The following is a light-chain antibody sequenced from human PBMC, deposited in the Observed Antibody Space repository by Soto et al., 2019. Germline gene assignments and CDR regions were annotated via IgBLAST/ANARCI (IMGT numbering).Light chain of an antibody. Sequence: DIVMTQSPATLSVSPGERATLSCRATQSVSSNLAWYQQKPGQAPRLLVHAASTRATDVPARFSGSGSGTDFTLTIAILQSEDFAVYYCQQYNTWPLTFGGGTKVDIK. CDR3: QQYNTWPLT. J-gene: IGKJ4*01. CDR1: QSVSSN. CDR2: AAS. V-gene: IGKV3-15*01.